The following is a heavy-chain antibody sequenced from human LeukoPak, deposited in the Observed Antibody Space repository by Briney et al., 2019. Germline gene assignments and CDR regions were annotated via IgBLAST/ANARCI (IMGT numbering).Heavy chain of an antibody. CDR2: IYPGDSDT. Sequence: GESLKISRKGSGYSFTSYWIGWVRQMPGKGLEWMGIIYPGDSDTRYSPSFQGQVTISADKSISTAYLQWSSLKASDTAMYYCARSRWFGELSYYFDYWGQGTLVTVSS. CDR1: GYSFTSYW. J-gene: IGHJ4*02. V-gene: IGHV5-51*01. D-gene: IGHD3-10*01. CDR3: ARSRWFGELSYYFDY.